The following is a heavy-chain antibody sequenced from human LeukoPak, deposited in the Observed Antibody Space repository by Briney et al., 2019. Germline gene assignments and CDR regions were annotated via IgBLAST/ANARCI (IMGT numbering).Heavy chain of an antibody. CDR2: ISYDGSNK. D-gene: IGHD6-25*01. Sequence: GGTLRLSCAASGFTFSSYAMHWVRQAPGKGLEWVAVISYDGSNKYYADSVKGRFTISRDNSKNTLYLQMNSLRAEDTAVYYCARDLAGYYFDYWGQGTLVTVSS. CDR1: GFTFSSYA. J-gene: IGHJ4*02. V-gene: IGHV3-30*04. CDR3: ARDLAGYYFDY.